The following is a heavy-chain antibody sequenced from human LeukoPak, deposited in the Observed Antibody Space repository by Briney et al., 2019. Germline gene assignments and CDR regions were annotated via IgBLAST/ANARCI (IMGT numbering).Heavy chain of an antibody. CDR3: ARGGRYCSGGSCYAGNDY. CDR1: GYTFTGYY. D-gene: IGHD2-15*01. CDR2: INPNSGGT. Sequence: ASVKVSCKASGYTFTGYYMHWVRQAPGQGLEWMGWINPNSGGTNYAQKFQGRVTMTRDTSISTAYMEPSRLRSDDTAVYYCARGGRYCSGGSCYAGNDYWGQGTLVTVSS. J-gene: IGHJ4*02. V-gene: IGHV1-2*02.